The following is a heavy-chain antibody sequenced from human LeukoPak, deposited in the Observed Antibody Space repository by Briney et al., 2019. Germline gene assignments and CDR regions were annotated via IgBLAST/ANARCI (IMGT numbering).Heavy chain of an antibody. V-gene: IGHV3-30*18. J-gene: IGHJ4*02. CDR2: ISYGGGNT. Sequence: PGGPLRLSCAASGFTFSSYGMRWVRQAPGKGLEWVAVISYGGGNTYYADSVKGRFTISRDNSKNTLYLQMNSLRGEDTAVYYWAKAGVDMTTILLYFDFWGQGTLVTVSS. CDR1: GFTFSSYG. D-gene: IGHD5-24*01. CDR3: AKAGVDMTTILLYFDF.